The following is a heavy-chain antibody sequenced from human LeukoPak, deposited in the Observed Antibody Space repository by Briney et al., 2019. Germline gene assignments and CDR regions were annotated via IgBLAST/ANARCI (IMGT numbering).Heavy chain of an antibody. J-gene: IGHJ5*02. CDR2: IIPIFGTA. CDR1: GGTFSSYA. CDR3: ATEAAMSGLGWFDP. D-gene: IGHD2-2*01. V-gene: IGHV1-69*05. Sequence: GASVKVPCKASGGTFSSYAISWVRQAPGQGLEWMGGIIPIFGTANYAQKFQGRVTITTDESTSTAYMELSSLRSEDTAVYYCATEAAMSGLGWFDPWGQGTLVTVSS.